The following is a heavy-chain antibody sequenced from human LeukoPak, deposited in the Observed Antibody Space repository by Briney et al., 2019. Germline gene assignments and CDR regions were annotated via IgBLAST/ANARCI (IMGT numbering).Heavy chain of an antibody. CDR1: GFTFSNYA. D-gene: IGHD2-15*01. V-gene: IGHV3-23*01. J-gene: IGHJ3*02. CDR2: ISGSGDYT. Sequence: PGGSLRLSCAASGFTFSNYAMSWVRQAPGKGLEWVSAISGSGDYTYYADSVKGRFTISRDNSKNTLYLQMNSLRAEDTALYYCAKEDCSGGSCYSRALGAFDIWGQGTMVTVSS. CDR3: AKEDCSGGSCYSRALGAFDI.